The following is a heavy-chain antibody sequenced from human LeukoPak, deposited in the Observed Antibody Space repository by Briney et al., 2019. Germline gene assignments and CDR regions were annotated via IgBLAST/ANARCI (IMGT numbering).Heavy chain of an antibody. CDR2: INPNSGGT. V-gene: IGHV1-2*06. CDR1: GYTFTDFY. D-gene: IGHD2-21*01. CDR3: ARSTPIGDFDC. J-gene: IGHJ4*02. Sequence: ASVKVFCKASGYTFTDFYMHWVRQAPGQGLEWMGRINPNSGGTNYAQKFQGRVTMTRDTSISTAYMELSRLRSDDTAVYYCARSTPIGDFDCWGQGTLVTVSS.